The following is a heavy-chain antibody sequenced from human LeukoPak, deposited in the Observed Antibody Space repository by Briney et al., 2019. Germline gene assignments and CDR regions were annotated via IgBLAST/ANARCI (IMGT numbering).Heavy chain of an antibody. Sequence: ASVKVSCKASGYTFTSYYMHWVRQAPGRGLEWMGIINPSGGSTSYAQKFQGRVTMTRDMSTSTVYMELSSLRSEDTAVYYCARDNGDSNYYYYYMDVWGKGTTVTISS. D-gene: IGHD4-17*01. V-gene: IGHV1-46*01. CDR2: INPSGGST. CDR3: ARDNGDSNYYYYYMDV. J-gene: IGHJ6*03. CDR1: GYTFTSYY.